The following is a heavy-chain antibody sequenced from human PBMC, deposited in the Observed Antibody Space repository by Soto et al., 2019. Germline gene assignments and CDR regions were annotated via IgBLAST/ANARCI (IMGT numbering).Heavy chain of an antibody. CDR1: GLTFSDCY. Sequence: QVQLVEAGGGLVKPGGSLRLSCAASGLTFSDCYMNWIRQAPGKGLEWVSYISSSGSSINYAGSVKGRFTISRDNAKNSLYLQMNSLRAEETAMYYCARVRLGEWGYAMDVWGQGTTVTVSS. J-gene: IGHJ6*02. D-gene: IGHD3-10*01. V-gene: IGHV3-11*01. CDR3: ARVRLGEWGYAMDV. CDR2: ISSSGSSI.